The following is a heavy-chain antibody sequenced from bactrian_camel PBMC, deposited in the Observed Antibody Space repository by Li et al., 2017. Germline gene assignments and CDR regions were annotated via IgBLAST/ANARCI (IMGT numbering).Heavy chain of an antibody. D-gene: IGHD2*01. V-gene: IGHV3S53*01. CDR3: AARGPYCYTELSVRDFTY. CDR1: GYIDSHYC. Sequence: HVQLVESGGASVQAGGSLRLSCAASGYIDSHYCMGWYRQAPGKEREGVATIGGDGTASYKDSVKGRFTISKDNAKTTLYLRMTSLKPEDTAMYYCAARGPYCYTELSVRDFTYWGQGTQVTVS. CDR2: IGGDGTA. J-gene: IGHJ6*01.